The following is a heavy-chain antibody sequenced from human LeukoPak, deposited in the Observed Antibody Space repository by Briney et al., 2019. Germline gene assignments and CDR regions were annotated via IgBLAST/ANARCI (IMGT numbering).Heavy chain of an antibody. V-gene: IGHV3-21*01. Sequence: GGSLRLSCAASGFTFSSYGMHWVRQAPGKGLEWVSSISSSSSYIYYADSVKGRFTISRDNAKNSLYLQMNSLRAEDTAVYYCAREDGSGYGRWGQGTLVTVSS. CDR3: AREDGSGYGR. D-gene: IGHD5-12*01. CDR1: GFTFSSYG. CDR2: ISSSSSYI. J-gene: IGHJ4*02.